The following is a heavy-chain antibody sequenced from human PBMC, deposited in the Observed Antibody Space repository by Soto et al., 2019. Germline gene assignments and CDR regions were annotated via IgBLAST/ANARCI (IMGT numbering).Heavy chain of an antibody. CDR1: GGSISSGGYS. CDR2: IYYSGST. Sequence: PSETLSLTCAVSGGSISSGGYSWNWIRQPPGKGLEWIGYIYYSGSTNYNPSLKSRVTISVDTSKNQFSLKLSSVTAADTAVYYCARAGAATLSDYWGQGTLVTVSS. CDR3: ARAGAATLSDY. J-gene: IGHJ4*02. D-gene: IGHD2-15*01. V-gene: IGHV4-61*08.